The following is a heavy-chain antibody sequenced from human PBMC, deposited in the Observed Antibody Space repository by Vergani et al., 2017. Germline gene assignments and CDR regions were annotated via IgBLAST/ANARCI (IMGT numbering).Heavy chain of an antibody. Sequence: QLQLQESGPGLVKPSATLSLTCSVSGASIRSSNYYWVWIRQPPGKGLEWIALIYYSGSTYYNPSLKSPGTISVDTSKNQFSLKLSSVTAADTAVYFCARHSTEEWLVKWGWSDPGGQGSMVTVAS. CDR2: IYYSGST. J-gene: IGHJ5*02. V-gene: IGHV4-39*01. CDR1: GASIRSSNYY. D-gene: IGHD6-19*01. CDR3: ARHSTEEWLVKWGWSDP.